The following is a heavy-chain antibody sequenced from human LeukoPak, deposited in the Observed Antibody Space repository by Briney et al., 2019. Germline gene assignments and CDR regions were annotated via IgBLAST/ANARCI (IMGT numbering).Heavy chain of an antibody. CDR3: AKDSAVAGTGMLDY. CDR2: ISWDGGST. J-gene: IGHJ4*02. V-gene: IGHV3-43D*03. D-gene: IGHD6-19*01. Sequence: GGSLRLSCAASGFTFDDYAMHWVRQAPGKGLEWVSLISWDGGSTYYADSVKGRFTISRDNSKNSLYLQMNSLRAEDTALYYCAKDSAVAGTGMLDYWGQGTLVTVSS. CDR1: GFTFDDYA.